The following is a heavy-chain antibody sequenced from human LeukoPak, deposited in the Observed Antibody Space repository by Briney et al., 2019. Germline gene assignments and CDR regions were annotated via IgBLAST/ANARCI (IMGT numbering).Heavy chain of an antibody. Sequence: GGSLRLSCAASGFPFSTYWMTWVRQAPGKGLEWVAVISYDGSNKYYADSVKGRFTISRDNSKNTLYLQMNSLRAEDTAVYYCAKDNNYGPGSYYSHHTDNFFNSWGQGTLVTVSS. CDR1: GFPFSTYW. J-gene: IGHJ4*02. CDR3: AKDNNYGPGSYYSHHTDNFFNS. CDR2: ISYDGSNK. V-gene: IGHV3-30*18. D-gene: IGHD3-10*01.